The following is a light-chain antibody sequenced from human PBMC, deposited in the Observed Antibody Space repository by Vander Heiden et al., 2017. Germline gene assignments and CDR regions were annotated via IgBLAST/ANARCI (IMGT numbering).Light chain of an antibody. J-gene: IGKJ4*01. CDR1: QSVSSY. CDR3: QQRSNWPPLRT. CDR2: DAS. Sequence: EIVLPQSPATLSLSPGERATLSCRASQSVSSYLAWYQQKPGQAPRLLIYDASNRATGIPARFSGSGSGTDFTLTISSLEPEDFAVYYCQQRSNWPPLRTFGGGTKVEIK. V-gene: IGKV3-11*01.